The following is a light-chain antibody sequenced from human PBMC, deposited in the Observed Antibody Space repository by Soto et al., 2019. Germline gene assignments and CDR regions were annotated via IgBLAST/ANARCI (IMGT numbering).Light chain of an antibody. CDR3: QHYGSSPWT. CDR1: QSVSSSY. Sequence: EIVLTQSPGTLSLSPGERATLSCRASQSVSSSYLAWYQQKRGQAPRLLIYGASSRATGIPDRFSASGSGTEFSLTISGLEPEDFAVYHCQHYGSSPWTFGQGTRVEIK. V-gene: IGKV3-20*01. CDR2: GAS. J-gene: IGKJ1*01.